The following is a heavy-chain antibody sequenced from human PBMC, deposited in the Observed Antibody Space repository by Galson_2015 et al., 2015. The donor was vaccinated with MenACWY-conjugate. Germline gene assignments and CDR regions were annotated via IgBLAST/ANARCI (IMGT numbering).Heavy chain of an antibody. CDR2: INAGNGNT. CDR1: GYTFTLYA. J-gene: IGHJ5*02. Sequence: SVKVSCKASGYTFTLYAMHWVRQAPGQGLEWMGWINAGNGNTKYSQKFQDRVTITRDISASTVYMELTSLGSEDTAVYYCARGASPLTGNLKRDWFDPWGQGTLVTVSS. D-gene: IGHD3-9*01. V-gene: IGHV1-3*01. CDR3: ARGASPLTGNLKRDWFDP.